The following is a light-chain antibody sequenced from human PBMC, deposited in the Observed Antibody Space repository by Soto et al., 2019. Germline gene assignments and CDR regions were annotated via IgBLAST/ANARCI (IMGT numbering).Light chain of an antibody. V-gene: IGLV8-61*01. CDR3: LLYLGSDVWV. Sequence: QAVVTQEPSFSVSPGGTVTLTCGLSSGPVSTDNSPSWYQQTPGQGPRTLIYSTNTRSSGVPDRFSGSILGSKAALTITGAQADDESDYYCLLYLGSDVWVFGGGTKLTVL. CDR1: SGPVSTDNS. J-gene: IGLJ2*01. CDR2: STN.